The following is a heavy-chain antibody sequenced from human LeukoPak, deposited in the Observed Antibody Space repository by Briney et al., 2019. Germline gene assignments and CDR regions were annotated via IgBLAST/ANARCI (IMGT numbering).Heavy chain of an antibody. J-gene: IGHJ6*03. CDR3: ARVEGSGWSLVWEDYYYMDV. D-gene: IGHD6-19*01. CDR2: IKQDGSEK. CDR1: GFTFSSYW. Sequence: GGSLRLSCAASGFTFSSYWMSWVRQAPGKGLEWVANIKQDGSEKYYVDSVKGRFTISRDNAKNSLYLQMNSLRAEDTAVYYCARVEGSGWSLVWEDYYYMDVWGKGTTVTVSS. V-gene: IGHV3-7*01.